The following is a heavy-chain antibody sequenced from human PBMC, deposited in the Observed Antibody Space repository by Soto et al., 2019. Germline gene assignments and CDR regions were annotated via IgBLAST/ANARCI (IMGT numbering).Heavy chain of an antibody. Sequence: SVKVSCKASGGTFRSYSISWVRQAPGQGLEWKGGIIPIFGTAIYAQKFQGRVTITADESTSTAYMELSSLRSEDTAVYYCANTGSGYYFSGRAFDIWGQGTMVTVSS. V-gene: IGHV1-69*01. D-gene: IGHD3-22*01. J-gene: IGHJ3*02. CDR3: ANTGSGYYFSGRAFDI. CDR2: IIPIFGTA. CDR1: GGTFRSYS.